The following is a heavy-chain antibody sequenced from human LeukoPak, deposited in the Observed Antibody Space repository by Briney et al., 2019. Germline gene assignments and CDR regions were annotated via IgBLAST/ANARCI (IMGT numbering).Heavy chain of an antibody. CDR2: ISSDGTNT. D-gene: IGHD2-15*01. Sequence: GGSLRLSCAASGFTFNTYTMHWVRQAPGKGLEWVSSISSDGTNTYFADSVRGRVTSSRDNTKNSLHLQMNSLRAEDTAVYYCAGVIRGSSLDYWGQGTLVTVSS. V-gene: IGHV3-21*01. CDR3: AGVIRGSSLDY. J-gene: IGHJ4*02. CDR1: GFTFNTYT.